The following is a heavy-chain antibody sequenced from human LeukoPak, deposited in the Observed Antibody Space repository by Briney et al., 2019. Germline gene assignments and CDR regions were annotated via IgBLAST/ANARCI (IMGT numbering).Heavy chain of an antibody. Sequence: PSETLSLTCSVSGGSITSSSYYWGWIRQPPEKGLEWIGSIYYTGGTNYSPSLKSRVTMSVDTFKNQFSLKLSSLTAADTAVYYCASLHIAVAGPSLDYWGQGTLVTVSS. D-gene: IGHD6-19*01. CDR3: ASLHIAVAGPSLDY. J-gene: IGHJ4*02. V-gene: IGHV4-39*01. CDR2: IYYTGGT. CDR1: GGSITSSSYY.